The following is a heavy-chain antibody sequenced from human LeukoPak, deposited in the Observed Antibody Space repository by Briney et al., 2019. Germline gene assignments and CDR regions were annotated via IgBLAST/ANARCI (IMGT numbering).Heavy chain of an antibody. J-gene: IGHJ4*02. CDR3: ARDRVGGLDY. CDR2: ISYDGSNK. D-gene: IGHD1-26*01. CDR1: GFTFSSYA. Sequence: GGSLRLSCAASGFTFSSYAMHWVRQAPGKGLEWVAVISYDGSNKYYADSVKGRFTISRDNSKNTLHLQMNSLRAEDTAVYYCARDRVGGLDYWGQGTLVTVSS. V-gene: IGHV3-30*04.